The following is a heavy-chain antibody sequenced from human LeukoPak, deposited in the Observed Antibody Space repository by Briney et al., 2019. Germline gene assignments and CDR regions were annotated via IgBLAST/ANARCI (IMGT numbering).Heavy chain of an antibody. D-gene: IGHD5-18*01. CDR2: INHSEST. J-gene: IGHJ4*02. CDR1: GVSFSGFY. V-gene: IGHV4-34*01. Sequence: SETLSLTCAVYGVSFSGFYWSWIRQPPGKGLEWIWEINHSESTNYNPSLKSRVTISSNTTNNQFSLKLSSVTAAETAVYYCARALMDTAMTPPFFNFDYWGQGTLVTVSS. CDR3: ARALMDTAMTPPFFNFDY.